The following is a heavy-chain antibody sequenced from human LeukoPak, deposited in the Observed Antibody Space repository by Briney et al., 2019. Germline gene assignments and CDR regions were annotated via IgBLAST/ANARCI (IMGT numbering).Heavy chain of an antibody. CDR1: GGTFSSYA. J-gene: IGHJ4*02. D-gene: IGHD1-26*01. Sequence: SVKVSCKASGGTFSSYAISWVRQAPGQGLEWMGGIIPIFGTANYAQKFQGRVTITTDESTSTAYMELSSLRPEDTAVYYCAREALVGATNYFDYWGQGTLVTVSS. V-gene: IGHV1-69*05. CDR3: AREALVGATNYFDY. CDR2: IIPIFGTA.